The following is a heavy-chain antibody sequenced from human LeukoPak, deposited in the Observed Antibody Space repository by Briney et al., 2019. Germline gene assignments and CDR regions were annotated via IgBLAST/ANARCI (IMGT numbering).Heavy chain of an antibody. V-gene: IGHV3-7*01. CDR3: AKVYYYDSSGYYELDY. D-gene: IGHD3-22*01. CDR1: GFSLSNYW. CDR2: IKLDGSEK. J-gene: IGHJ4*02. Sequence: PGGSLRLSCAASGFSLSNYWISWVRQAPGKGLEWVANIKLDGSEKYYVNSVKGRFTISRDNSKNTLYLQMNSLRAEDTAVYYCAKVYYYDSSGYYELDYWGQGTLVTVSS.